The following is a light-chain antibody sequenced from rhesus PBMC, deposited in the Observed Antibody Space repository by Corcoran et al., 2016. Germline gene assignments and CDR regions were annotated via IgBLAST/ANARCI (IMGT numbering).Light chain of an antibody. J-gene: IGKJ4*01. V-gene: IGKV1-21*01. CDR3: QQYNSAPLT. CDR2: KAS. Sequence: DIQMTQSPSSLSASVGDRVTITCRASQGISSWLAWYQPKPGKAPKFLIYKASSLQSGVPSRFSGSGSGTDFTLTSSSLPPEDFATYYCQQYNSAPLTFGGGTKVEIK. CDR1: QGISSW.